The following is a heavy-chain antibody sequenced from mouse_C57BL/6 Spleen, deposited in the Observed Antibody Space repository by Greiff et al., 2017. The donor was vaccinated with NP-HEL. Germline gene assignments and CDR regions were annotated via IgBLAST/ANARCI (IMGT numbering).Heavy chain of an antibody. CDR2: IYPGDGDT. Sequence: QVQLKESGPELVKPGASVKISCKASGYAFSSSWMNWVKQKPGKGLEWIGRIYPGDGDTNYNGKFKGKATLTADKSSSTAYMQLSSLTSEDSAVYFCAREVHYGSSYGVAYWGQGTLVTVSA. CDR3: AREVHYGSSYGVAY. V-gene: IGHV1-82*01. CDR1: GYAFSSSW. J-gene: IGHJ3*01. D-gene: IGHD1-1*01.